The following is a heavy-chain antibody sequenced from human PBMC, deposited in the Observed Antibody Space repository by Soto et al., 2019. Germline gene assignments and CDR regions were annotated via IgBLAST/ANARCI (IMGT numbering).Heavy chain of an antibody. J-gene: IGHJ6*02. CDR2: IYHSGST. D-gene: IGHD2-21*01. V-gene: IGHV4-4*02. CDR1: GGSISSSNW. Sequence: QVQLQESGPGLVKPSGTLSLTCAVSGGSISSSNWWSWVRQPPGKGLEWIGEIYHSGSTNYNPSLKSRVTISVDKSKNQFSLKLSSVTAADTAVYYCATDLLSDVAYYYYGMDVWGQGTTVTVSS. CDR3: ATDLLSDVAYYYYGMDV.